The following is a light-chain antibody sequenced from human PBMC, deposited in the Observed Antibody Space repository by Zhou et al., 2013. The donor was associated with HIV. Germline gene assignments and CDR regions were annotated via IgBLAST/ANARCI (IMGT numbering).Light chain of an antibody. V-gene: IGKV3-20*01. CDR2: GES. CDR1: QSVSSNY. Sequence: EIVMTQSPATLSVSPGERATLSCRASQSVSSNYLAWYQQKPGQAPRLLIHGESRRATGIPDRFSGSRSGTDFTLTISRLEPEDFAVYYCQQYGISPRTFGQGTKVEIK. J-gene: IGKJ1*01. CDR3: QQYGISPRT.